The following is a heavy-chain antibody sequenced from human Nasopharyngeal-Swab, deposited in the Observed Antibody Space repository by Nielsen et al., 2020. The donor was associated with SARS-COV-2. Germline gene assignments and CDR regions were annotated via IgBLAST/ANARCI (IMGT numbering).Heavy chain of an antibody. V-gene: IGHV4-59*01. D-gene: IGHD3-3*01. CDR2: IYYSGST. J-gene: IGHJ4*02. CDR3: ARGGREIFGVVTNFDY. Sequence: SETLSLTCTVSGGSISSYYWSWIRQPPGKGLEWIGYIYYSGSTNYNPSLKSRVTISVDTSKNQFSLKLSSVTAADTAVYYCARGGREIFGVVTNFDYWGQGTLVTVSS. CDR1: GGSISSYY.